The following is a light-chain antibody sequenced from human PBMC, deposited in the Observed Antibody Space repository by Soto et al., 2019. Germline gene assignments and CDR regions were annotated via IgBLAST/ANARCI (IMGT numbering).Light chain of an antibody. CDR1: QDISKY. CDR3: QQYDTLPLT. CDR2: DAS. V-gene: IGKV1-33*01. Sequence: DIQMTQSPSSLSASVGDRVTITCQASQDISKYLNWYQQKPGIAPKLLIYDASNLGTGVTSRFSGSGSGTDFTFSISSLQPEEIATYYCQQYDTLPLTFGGGTKVEIK. J-gene: IGKJ4*01.